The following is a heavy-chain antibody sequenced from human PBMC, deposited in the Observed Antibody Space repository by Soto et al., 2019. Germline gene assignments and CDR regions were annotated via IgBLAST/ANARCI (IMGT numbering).Heavy chain of an antibody. CDR2: ISSNGGST. J-gene: IGHJ6*02. CDR1: GYTFSSYA. Sequence: PGGSLRLSCSASGYTFSSYAMHWVRQAPGKGLEYVSAISSNGGSTYYADSVKGRFTISRDNSKNTLYLQMSSLRAEDTAVYYCVKDLPTNYYDSSGPRWYYGMDVWDQGTTVTVSS. D-gene: IGHD3-22*01. CDR3: VKDLPTNYYDSSGPRWYYGMDV. V-gene: IGHV3-64D*08.